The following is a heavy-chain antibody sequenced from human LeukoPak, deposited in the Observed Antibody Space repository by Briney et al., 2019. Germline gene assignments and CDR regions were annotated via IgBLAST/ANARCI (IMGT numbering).Heavy chain of an antibody. V-gene: IGHV4-59*01. CDR2: IYYSGST. D-gene: IGHD3-16*01. Sequence: SETLSLTCTVSGGSISNSYWSWIRQPPGKGLECIGYIYYSGSTNYNPSLKSRVTISVDTSKNQFSLRLSSVTAADTAVYYCARLRGAFDYWGQGTLVTVSS. CDR3: ARLRGAFDY. J-gene: IGHJ4*02. CDR1: GGSISNSY.